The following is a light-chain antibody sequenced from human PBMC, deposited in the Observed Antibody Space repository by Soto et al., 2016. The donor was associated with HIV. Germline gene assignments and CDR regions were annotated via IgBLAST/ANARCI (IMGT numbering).Light chain of an antibody. CDR2: GAS. J-gene: IGKJ1*01. CDR1: QGISNY. CDR3: QQYNSYPWT. Sequence: DIQMTQSPSSLSASVGDRVTITCRVSQGISNYLAWFQQKPGKAPKSLIYGASSLQSGVPSKFSGSGSGTDFTLTIRSLQPEDFATYYCQQYNSYPWTFGQGTKVEIK. V-gene: IGKV1-16*02.